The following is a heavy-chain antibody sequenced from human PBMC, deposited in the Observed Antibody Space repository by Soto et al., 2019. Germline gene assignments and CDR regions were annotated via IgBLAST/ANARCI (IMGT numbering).Heavy chain of an antibody. J-gene: IGHJ5*02. CDR2: IYSSGAT. D-gene: IGHD2-15*01. CDR1: GGSIRSYY. V-gene: IGHV4-4*07. Sequence: KPSETLSLTCTVSGGSIRSYYWSWIRQPAGKGLEWLGRIYSSGATNYNPSLKSRVTMSVDTSQNHFSLKLTSVTAADTAVYYCARGYCSGGSCYELDPWGQGILVTVSS. CDR3: ARGYCSGGSCYELDP.